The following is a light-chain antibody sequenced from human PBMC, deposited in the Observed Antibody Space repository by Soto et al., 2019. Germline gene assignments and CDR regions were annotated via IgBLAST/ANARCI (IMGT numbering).Light chain of an antibody. CDR3: QQYNSYPWT. V-gene: IGKV1-5*03. CDR2: KAS. Sequence: DIQMTQSPSTLSASVGDRVTITCRASQSIISCLAWYQQKPGKAPKLLIYKASSLESGVPSRFSGSGSGTEFTLTSSSLQPDDFATYYCQQYNSYPWTFGQGTKVEIK. CDR1: QSIISC. J-gene: IGKJ1*01.